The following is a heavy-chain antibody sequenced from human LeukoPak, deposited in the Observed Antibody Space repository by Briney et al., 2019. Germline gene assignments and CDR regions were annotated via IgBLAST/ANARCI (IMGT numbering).Heavy chain of an antibody. CDR3: ARASGGSSWSYLDS. CDR2: IYPGDSDT. J-gene: IGHJ4*02. Sequence: GESLKISCKGAGYSFTTYWIGRVRQMPGKGLEWMGIIYPGDSDTRYSPSFQGQVTISVDKSISTAYLQWSSLTASDTAIYFCARASGGSSWSYLDSWGQGTLVTVSS. D-gene: IGHD6-13*01. CDR1: GYSFTTYW. V-gene: IGHV5-51*01.